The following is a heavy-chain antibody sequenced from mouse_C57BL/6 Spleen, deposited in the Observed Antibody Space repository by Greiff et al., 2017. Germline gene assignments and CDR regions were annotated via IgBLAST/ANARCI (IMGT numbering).Heavy chain of an antibody. CDR1: GYTFTDYE. Sequence: QVQLQQSGAELVRPGSSVTLSCKASGYTFTDYEMHWVKQTPVHGLEWIGAIDPATGGTAYNQKFKGKAILTADKSSSPAYMELRSLTSEDSAVDYCTSLYDGYPFAYWGQGTLVTVSA. V-gene: IGHV1-15*01. D-gene: IGHD2-3*01. J-gene: IGHJ3*01. CDR3: TSLYDGYPFAY. CDR2: IDPATGGT.